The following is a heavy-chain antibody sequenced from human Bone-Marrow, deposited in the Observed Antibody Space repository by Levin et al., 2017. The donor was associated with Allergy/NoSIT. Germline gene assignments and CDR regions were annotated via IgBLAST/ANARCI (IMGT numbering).Heavy chain of an antibody. CDR2: TWHDGSIK. CDR3: ARDYDFWSGFRCCDF. J-gene: IGHJ4*02. Sequence: HPGGSLRLSCAASGFTFSSSGMHWVRQAPGKGLEWVALTWHDGSIKFYADSVKGRFTISKDNSKDTLYLEMRNLSPDDTAVYYCARDYDFWSGFRCCDFWGQGALVTVSS. D-gene: IGHD3-3*01. V-gene: IGHV3-33*01. CDR1: GFTFSSSG.